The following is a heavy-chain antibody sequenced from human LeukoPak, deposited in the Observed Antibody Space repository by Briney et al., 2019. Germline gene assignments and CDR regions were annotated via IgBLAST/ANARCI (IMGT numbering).Heavy chain of an antibody. CDR1: GGSINSGGSY. V-gene: IGHV4-31*03. D-gene: IGHD4-11*01. CDR3: ARDNGDYRSIYYYMDV. CDR2: IYYSWSS. J-gene: IGHJ6*03. Sequence: SETLSLTCTVSGGSINSGGSYWSWIRQHPGKDLEWIGCIYYSWSSYYNPSLKSRVTLSLDTSKNQFSLKLSSVTAADTAVYYCARDNGDYRSIYYYMDVWGKGTTVTVSS.